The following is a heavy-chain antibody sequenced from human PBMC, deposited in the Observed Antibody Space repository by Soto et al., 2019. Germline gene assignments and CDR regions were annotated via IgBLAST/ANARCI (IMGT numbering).Heavy chain of an antibody. CDR3: ARGRHGEPNDY. Sequence: PSETLSLTCTVSGGSISSGGYYWSWIRQHPGKGLEWIGYIYYSGSTYYNPSLKSRVTISVDTSKNQFSLKLSSVTAADTAVYYCARGRHGEPNDYWGQGTLVTVSS. J-gene: IGHJ4*02. D-gene: IGHD1-26*01. CDR2: IYYSGST. CDR1: GGSISSGGYY. V-gene: IGHV4-31*03.